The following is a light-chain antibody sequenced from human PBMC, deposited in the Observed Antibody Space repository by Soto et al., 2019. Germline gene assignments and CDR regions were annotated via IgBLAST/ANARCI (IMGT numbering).Light chain of an antibody. J-gene: IGKJ5*01. CDR2: EAS. Sequence: ETVMTQSPATLSVSPGERATLSCRASQSVNNHLAWYQQKPGQAPRLLIYEASTRATGVPARFSGSGSGTEFTLAISSLQSEDFATYYCQQYHNWPITFGQGTRLEIK. V-gene: IGKV3-15*01. CDR1: QSVNNH. CDR3: QQYHNWPIT.